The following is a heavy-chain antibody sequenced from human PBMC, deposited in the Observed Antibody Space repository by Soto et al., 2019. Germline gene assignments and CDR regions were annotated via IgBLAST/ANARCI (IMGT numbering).Heavy chain of an antibody. CDR3: ARAPGGYCSGGSCSLVGYYFDY. J-gene: IGHJ4*02. Sequence: QVQLVQSGAEVKKPGSSVKVSCKASGGTFSSYTISWVRQAPGQGLEWMGRIIPILGIANYAQKFQGRVTITADKSTSTAYMELSSLRSEDTAVYYCARAPGGYCSGGSCSLVGYYFDYWGQGTLVTVSS. D-gene: IGHD2-15*01. CDR2: IIPILGIA. V-gene: IGHV1-69*02. CDR1: GGTFSSYT.